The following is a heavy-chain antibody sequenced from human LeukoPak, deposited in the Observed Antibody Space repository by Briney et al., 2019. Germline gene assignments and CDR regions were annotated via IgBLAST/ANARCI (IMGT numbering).Heavy chain of an antibody. CDR2: IHYSGST. J-gene: IGHJ6*03. V-gene: IGHV4-59*12. CDR1: GGSIRSSY. D-gene: IGHD3-9*01. CDR3: ARDGKLRYFDWLSLYYMDV. Sequence: SETLSLTCTVSGGSIRSSYWSWIRQPPGKGLEWIGHIHYSGSTNYNPSLKSRVVISVDTSKNQFSLKLSSVTAADTAVYYCARDGKLRYFDWLSLYYMDVWGKGTTVTISS.